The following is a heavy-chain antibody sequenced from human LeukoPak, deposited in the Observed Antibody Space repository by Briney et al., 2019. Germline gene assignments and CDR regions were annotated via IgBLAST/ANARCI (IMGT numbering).Heavy chain of an antibody. Sequence: GGSLRLSCAASGFTFNNSGMHWVRQAPGKGLEWVATLSGSGAGTYYSDSVQGRFTISRDNSKRTLFLQMNSLRAEDTAFYYCAKAELGVDTFFDYWGQGTLVTVSS. CDR2: LSGSGAGT. CDR1: GFTFNNSG. V-gene: IGHV3-23*01. CDR3: AKAELGVDTFFDY. J-gene: IGHJ4*02. D-gene: IGHD3-3*01.